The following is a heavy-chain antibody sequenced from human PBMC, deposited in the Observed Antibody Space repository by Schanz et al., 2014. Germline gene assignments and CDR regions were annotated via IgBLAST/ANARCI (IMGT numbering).Heavy chain of an antibody. D-gene: IGHD2-2*01. Sequence: QVQLVESGGGLFKPGGSLRLSCAGSGFTFADYYMTWIRQAPGKGLEWISYVSSYDTTVSYADSVKGRFTISRDNAKNSVYLQMNSLRAEDTAVYYCARDLRYQLLVDYWGQGTLVTVSS. J-gene: IGHJ4*02. V-gene: IGHV3-11*04. CDR1: GFTFADYY. CDR2: VSSYDTTV. CDR3: ARDLRYQLLVDY.